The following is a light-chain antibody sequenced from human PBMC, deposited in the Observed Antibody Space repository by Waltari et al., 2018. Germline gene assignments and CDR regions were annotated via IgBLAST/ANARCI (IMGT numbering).Light chain of an antibody. V-gene: IGLV1-47*01. Sequence: QSVLTQPPSASGTPGQSVTISCSGRSSNIGSNSVYWYQQLPGTAPKLIIYRNEQRPSGIPDRFSGSKSGTSASLAISGLRSEDEAGYYCATWDVNLNTVLFGGGTRLSVL. CDR2: RNE. CDR3: ATWDVNLNTVL. J-gene: IGLJ2*01. CDR1: SSNIGSNS.